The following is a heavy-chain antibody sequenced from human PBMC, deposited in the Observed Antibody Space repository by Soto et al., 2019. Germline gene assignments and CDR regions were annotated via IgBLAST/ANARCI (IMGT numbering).Heavy chain of an antibody. CDR3: ARANWYCEY. CDR2: IYYTGST. J-gene: IGHJ4*02. CDR1: GDSIHNHY. Sequence: QVQLQESGPGLVKPSETLSLTCTVSGDSIHNHYWSWVRQPPGKGLEWIGYIYYTGSTSYNPSLKSRLTMSGDTSRIQFSLNLSSVTAADTAIYYCARANWYCEYWGQGILVTVSS. D-gene: IGHD7-27*01. V-gene: IGHV4-59*11.